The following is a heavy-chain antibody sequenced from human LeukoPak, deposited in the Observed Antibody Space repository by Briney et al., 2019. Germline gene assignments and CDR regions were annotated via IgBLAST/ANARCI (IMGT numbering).Heavy chain of an antibody. CDR1: GFTFSSYS. V-gene: IGHV3-21*01. J-gene: IGHJ4*02. CDR3: ARAYSSGWYVQAGIDY. Sequence: GESLKISCAASGFTFSSYSMNWVRQAPGKGLEWVSSISSSSSYIYYADSVKGRFTISRDNAKNSLYLQMNSLRAEDTAVYYCARAYSSGWYVQAGIDYWGQGTLVTVSS. CDR2: ISSSSSYI. D-gene: IGHD6-19*01.